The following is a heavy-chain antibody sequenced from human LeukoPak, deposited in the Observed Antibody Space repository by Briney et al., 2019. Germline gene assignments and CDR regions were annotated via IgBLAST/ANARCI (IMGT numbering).Heavy chain of an antibody. D-gene: IGHD6-13*01. Sequence: GGSLRLSRAASGFTFSSYSMNWVRQAPGKGLEWVSYISSSSSTIYYADSVKGRFTISRDNAKNSLYLQMNSLRAEDTAVYYCAREPSSSWYDYWGQGTLVTVSS. CDR1: GFTFSSYS. V-gene: IGHV3-48*01. CDR2: ISSSSSTI. J-gene: IGHJ4*02. CDR3: AREPSSSWYDY.